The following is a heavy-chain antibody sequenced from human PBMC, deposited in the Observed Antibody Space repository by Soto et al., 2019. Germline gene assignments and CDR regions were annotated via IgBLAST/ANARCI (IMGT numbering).Heavy chain of an antibody. CDR3: ARSGEWLREFDY. CDR2: IIPIFGTA. J-gene: IGHJ4*02. V-gene: IGHV1-69*13. D-gene: IGHD5-12*01. CDR1: GGTFSSYA. Sequence: SVKVSCKASGGTFSSYAISWVRQAPGQGLEWMGGIIPIFGTANYAQKFQGRVTITADESTSTAYMELSSLRSEDTAVYYCARSGEWLREFDYWGQGTLVTVSS.